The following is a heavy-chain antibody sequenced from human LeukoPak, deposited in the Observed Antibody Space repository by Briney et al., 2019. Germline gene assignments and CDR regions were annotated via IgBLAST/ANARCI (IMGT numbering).Heavy chain of an antibody. CDR1: GGTFSSYA. CDR2: IIPIFGTA. Sequence: ASVKVSCKASGGTFSSYAISWVRQAPGQGLEWVGGIIPIFGTANYAQKFQGRVTITADESTSTAYMELSSLRSEDTAVYYCARGGYDFWSGYYNWFDPWGQGTLVTVSS. J-gene: IGHJ5*02. V-gene: IGHV1-69*13. CDR3: ARGGYDFWSGYYNWFDP. D-gene: IGHD3-3*01.